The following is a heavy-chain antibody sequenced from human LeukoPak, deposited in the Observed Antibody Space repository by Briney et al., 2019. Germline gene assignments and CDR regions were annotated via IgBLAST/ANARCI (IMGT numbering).Heavy chain of an antibody. CDR1: GGSVSSNNYQ. Sequence: SETLSLTCSVSGGSVSSNNYQWNWIRQPPGKGLEWIGDIYHSGSTNYNPSLKSRVTISVDTSKNQFSLKLSSVAAADTAVYYCARDQSSSSWYGYFDYWGQGTLVTVSS. V-gene: IGHV4-61*01. CDR3: ARDQSSSSWYGYFDY. J-gene: IGHJ4*02. CDR2: IYHSGST. D-gene: IGHD6-13*01.